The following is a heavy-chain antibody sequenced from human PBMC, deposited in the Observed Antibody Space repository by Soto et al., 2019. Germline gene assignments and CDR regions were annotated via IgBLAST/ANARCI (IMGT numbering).Heavy chain of an antibody. CDR3: ARAGFDP. Sequence: TSETLSLTCAVYGGSFSGYYWSWIRQPPGKGLEWIGEINHSGSTNYNPSLKSRVTISVDTSKNHFSLKLTSVTAADTAVYYCARAGFDPWGQGTLVTVSS. V-gene: IGHV4-34*01. CDR1: GGSFSGYY. CDR2: INHSGST. J-gene: IGHJ5*02.